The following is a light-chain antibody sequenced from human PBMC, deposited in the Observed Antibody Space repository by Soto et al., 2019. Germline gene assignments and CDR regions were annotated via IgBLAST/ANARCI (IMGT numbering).Light chain of an antibody. Sequence: EISVTQSPATLSLSPGERATLSCRSSQTIDNTLAWYQRKPGQAPRLLIYDASTRATGVPARFSGSGSGTDFALTISSLQSEDFAVYYCQHYYYWPYTFGQVTKVDIK. CDR2: DAS. V-gene: IGKV3-15*01. CDR1: QTIDNT. CDR3: QHYYYWPYT. J-gene: IGKJ2*01.